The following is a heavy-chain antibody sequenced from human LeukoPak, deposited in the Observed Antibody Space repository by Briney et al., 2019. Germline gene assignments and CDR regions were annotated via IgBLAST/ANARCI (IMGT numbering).Heavy chain of an antibody. CDR3: ARDPYYGSGSYYTPY. D-gene: IGHD3-10*01. CDR1: GYTFTGYY. V-gene: IGHV1-2*02. CDR2: INPNSGGT. Sequence: ASVKVSCKASGYTFTGYYMHWVRQAPGQGLEWMGWINPNSGGTNYAQKFQGRVTMTRDTSISTAYMELSRLRSDDTAVYYCARDPYYGSGSYYTPYWGQGTLVTVSS. J-gene: IGHJ4*02.